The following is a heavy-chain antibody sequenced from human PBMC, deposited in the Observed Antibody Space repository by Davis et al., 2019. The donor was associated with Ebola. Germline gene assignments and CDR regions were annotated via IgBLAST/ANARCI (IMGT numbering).Heavy chain of an antibody. D-gene: IGHD1-14*01. Sequence: RTYVIRSGRRAPGSGLGWVGFVRSHGSDEHYADSVMGRFTISSDNAKNTLYLQMNSLRAEDTAVYYCVTGIWDACDISGKRTLVTVAS. CDR3: VTGIWDACDI. V-gene: IGHV3-30*02. CDR1: RTYV. J-gene: IGHJ3*02. CDR2: VRSHGSDE.